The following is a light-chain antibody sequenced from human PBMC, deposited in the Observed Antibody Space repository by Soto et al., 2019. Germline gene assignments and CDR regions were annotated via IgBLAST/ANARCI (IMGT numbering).Light chain of an antibody. CDR1: QSVRDNY. CDR3: QQYGDSPGT. Sequence: EIVLTQSPGTPSLSPGERGTLSCRASQSVRDNYFAWYQQKPGQAPSLLIYDTSRRATGVPDRFTGSGSGTDFALTISRVEAEDFAMYFCQQYGDSPGTFGQGTKVEIK. CDR2: DTS. V-gene: IGKV3-20*01. J-gene: IGKJ1*01.